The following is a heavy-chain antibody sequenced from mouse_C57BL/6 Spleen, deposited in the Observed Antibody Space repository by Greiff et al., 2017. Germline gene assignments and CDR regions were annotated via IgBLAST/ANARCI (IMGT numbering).Heavy chain of an antibody. Sequence: EVKVVESGAELVRPGASVKLSCTASGFNIKDDYMHWVKQRPEQGLEWIGWIDPENGDTEYASKFQGKATITADTSSNTAYLQLSSLTSEDTAVYYCTRTPYGSSYVRYFDYWGQGTTRTVSS. CDR2: IDPENGDT. V-gene: IGHV14-4*01. CDR1: GFNIKDDY. J-gene: IGHJ2*01. D-gene: IGHD1-1*01. CDR3: TRTPYGSSYVRYFDY.